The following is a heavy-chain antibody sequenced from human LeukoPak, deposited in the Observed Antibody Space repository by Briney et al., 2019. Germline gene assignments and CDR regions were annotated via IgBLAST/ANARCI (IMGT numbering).Heavy chain of an antibody. Sequence: PSETLSLTCTVSGGSISSGSYYWSWIRQPAGKGLEWIGRIYTSGSTNYNPSLKSRVTISVDTSKNQFSLKLSSVTAADTAVYYCARADSSGYATWGQGALVTVSS. CDR3: ARADSSGYAT. CDR1: GGSISSGSYY. D-gene: IGHD3-22*01. CDR2: IYTSGST. J-gene: IGHJ5*02. V-gene: IGHV4-61*02.